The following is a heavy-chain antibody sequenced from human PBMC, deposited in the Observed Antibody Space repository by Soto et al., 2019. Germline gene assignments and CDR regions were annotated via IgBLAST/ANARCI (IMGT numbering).Heavy chain of an antibody. CDR2: IYPGDSDT. CDR1: GYSFTSYW. J-gene: IGHJ4*02. D-gene: IGHD6-19*01. Sequence: GESLKIPCKGSGYSFTSYWIGWVRQMPGKGLEWMGIIYPGDSDTRYSPSFQGQVTISADKSISTAYLQWSSLKASDTAMYYCERLSRQWLSSWVFYWGQGTLVTVSS. V-gene: IGHV5-51*01. CDR3: ERLSRQWLSSWVFY.